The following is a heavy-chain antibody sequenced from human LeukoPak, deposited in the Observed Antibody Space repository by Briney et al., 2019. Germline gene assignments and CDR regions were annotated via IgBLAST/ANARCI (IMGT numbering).Heavy chain of an antibody. CDR3: ASSTGDIRYYYYYGMDV. V-gene: IGHV1-69*13. CDR2: IIPIFGTA. CDR1: GGTFSSYA. Sequence: SVKVSCKASGGTFSSYAISWVRQAPGQGLEWMGGIIPIFGTANYAQKFQGRVTITADESTSTAYMELSSLRSEDTAVYYCASSTGDIRYYYYYGMDVWGRGTTVTVSS. D-gene: IGHD7-27*01. J-gene: IGHJ6*02.